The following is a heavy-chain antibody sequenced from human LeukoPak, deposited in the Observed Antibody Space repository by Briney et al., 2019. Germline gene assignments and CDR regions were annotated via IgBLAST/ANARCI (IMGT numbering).Heavy chain of an antibody. V-gene: IGHV3-23*01. CDR1: GFTFSRYA. D-gene: IGHD6-13*01. CDR3: APPTEYTRSWYGNWFDP. J-gene: IGHJ5*02. Sequence: PGGSLRLSCAASGFTFSRYAMSWVRQAPGKGLEWVSAISGSGGSTYYADSVKGRFTISRDNSKNTLYLQMNSLRAEDTAVYYFAPPTEYTRSWYGNWFDPWGQGTLGTVSS. CDR2: ISGSGGST.